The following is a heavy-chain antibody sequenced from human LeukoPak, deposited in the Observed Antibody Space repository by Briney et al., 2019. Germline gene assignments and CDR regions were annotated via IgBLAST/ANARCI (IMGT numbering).Heavy chain of an antibody. CDR2: IYYSGST. J-gene: IGHJ3*02. CDR1: GVPLSRYF. V-gene: IGHV4-59*01. Sequence: AATLSHTCTASGVPLSRYFWSWIRQPPRKGLEWMGYIYYSGSTNYNPSLKSRVTISVDTSKNQFSLKLTSVTAADTAVYYCARRNAFDIWGQGTMVTLYS. CDR3: ARRNAFDI.